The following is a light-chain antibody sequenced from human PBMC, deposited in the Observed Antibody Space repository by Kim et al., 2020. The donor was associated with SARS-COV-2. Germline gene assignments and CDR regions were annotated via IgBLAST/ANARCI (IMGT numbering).Light chain of an antibody. Sequence: ASVGDRVTITCRASQGISNFLAWYQQKPGKVPKLLIYAASTLQSGVPSRFSGSGSGTDFTLTISSLQPEDVASYYCQKYDRAPFTFGPGTKVDIK. CDR2: AAS. CDR1: QGISNF. V-gene: IGKV1-27*01. CDR3: QKYDRAPFT. J-gene: IGKJ3*01.